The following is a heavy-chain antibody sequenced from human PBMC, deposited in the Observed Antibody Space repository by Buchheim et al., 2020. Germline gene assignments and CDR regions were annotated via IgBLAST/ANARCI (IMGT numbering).Heavy chain of an antibody. D-gene: IGHD4-23*01. CDR2: IKQDGSEK. V-gene: IGHV3-7*01. CDR1: GFTFSSYW. CDR3: ARASLRWSSLPTYFDY. J-gene: IGHJ4*02. Sequence: EVQLVESGGGLVQPGGSLRLSCAASGFTFSSYWMSWVRQAPGKGLEWVANIKQDGSEKYYVDSVKGRFTISRDNAKNSLYLQMNSLRAEDTAVYYCARASLRWSSLPTYFDYWGQGTL.